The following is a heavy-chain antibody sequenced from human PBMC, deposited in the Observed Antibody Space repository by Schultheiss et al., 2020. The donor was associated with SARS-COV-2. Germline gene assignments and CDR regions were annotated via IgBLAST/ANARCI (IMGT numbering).Heavy chain of an antibody. CDR3: ARDSRGIAAAGLDY. CDR1: GYTFTSYG. V-gene: IGHV1-18*01. CDR2: ISAYNGNT. Sequence: ASVKVSCKASGYTFTSYGISWVRQAPGQGLEWMGWISAYNGNTNYAQKLQGRVTMTTDTSTSTAYMELRSLRSDDSAVYYCARDSRGIAAAGLDYWGQGTLVTVSS. D-gene: IGHD6-13*01. J-gene: IGHJ4*02.